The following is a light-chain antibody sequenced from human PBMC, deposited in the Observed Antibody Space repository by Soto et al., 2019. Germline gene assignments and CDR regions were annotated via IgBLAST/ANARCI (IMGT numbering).Light chain of an antibody. J-gene: IGKJ5*01. CDR3: HHLNGYPIT. Sequence: IQLTQFPSSLSASVGDRVTITCRASQGVSSHLAWHQQKPGKAPKLLIYEVSTLQSGVPSRFSGSVSGTDFTPPISNLQPEDFSTYYCHHLNGYPITFGQGTRLEIK. CDR1: QGVSSH. V-gene: IGKV1-9*01. CDR2: EVS.